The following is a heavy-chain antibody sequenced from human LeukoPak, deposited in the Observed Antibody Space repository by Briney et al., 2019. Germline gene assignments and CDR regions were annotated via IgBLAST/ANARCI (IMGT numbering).Heavy chain of an antibody. CDR2: IIPIFGTA. D-gene: IGHD2/OR15-2a*01. CDR1: GGTFSSYA. J-gene: IGHJ4*02. CDR3: ASRYFTIYTSGFDY. V-gene: IGHV1-69*13. Sequence: SVKVSCKASGGTFSSYAISWVRQAPGQGLEWMGGIIPIFGTANYAQKFHGRVTITADESTSTAYMELSSLRSEDTAVYYCASRYFTIYTSGFDYWGPGTLVTVSS.